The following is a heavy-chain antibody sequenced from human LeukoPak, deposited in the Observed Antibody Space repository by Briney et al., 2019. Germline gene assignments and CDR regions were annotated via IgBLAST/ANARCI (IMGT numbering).Heavy chain of an antibody. CDR2: INPNSGGT. D-gene: IGHD2-2*01. J-gene: IGHJ5*02. CDR1: GYTFAGYY. Sequence: EASVKVSCKASGYTFAGYYMHWVRQAPGQGLEWMGWINPNSGGTNYAQKFQGRVTMTRDTSISTAYMELSRLRSDDTAMYYCARGIASTSCYGPSCNWFDPWGQGTLVTVSS. V-gene: IGHV1-2*02. CDR3: ARGIASTSCYGPSCNWFDP.